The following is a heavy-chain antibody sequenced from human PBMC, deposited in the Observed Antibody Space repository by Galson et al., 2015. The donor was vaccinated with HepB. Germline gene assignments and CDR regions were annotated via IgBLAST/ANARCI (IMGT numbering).Heavy chain of an antibody. CDR1: GGSISIYY. CDR2: IYYSGST. V-gene: IGHV4-59*01. D-gene: IGHD1-14*01. CDR3: ATFYRDGYYYYGMDV. Sequence: SETLSLTCTVSGGSISIYYWSWIRQPPGKGLEWIGYIYYSGSTNYNPSLKSRVTISVDTSKNQFSLKLSSVTAADTAVYYCATFYRDGYYYYGMDVWGQGTTVTVSS. J-gene: IGHJ6*02.